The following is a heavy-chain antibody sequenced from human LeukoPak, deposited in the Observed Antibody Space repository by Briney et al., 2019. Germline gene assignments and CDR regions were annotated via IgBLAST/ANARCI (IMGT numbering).Heavy chain of an antibody. D-gene: IGHD6-13*01. V-gene: IGHV4-34*01. CDR1: GGSFSGYY. Sequence: SETLSLTCAVYGGSFSGYYWSWIRQPPGKGLSWIGEINHSGSTNYNPSIKSRVTISVDTSKNQFSLKLSSVTAADTAVYYCATGGSSSWYPNWFDPWGQGTLVTVSS. CDR2: INHSGST. CDR3: ATGGSSSWYPNWFDP. J-gene: IGHJ5*02.